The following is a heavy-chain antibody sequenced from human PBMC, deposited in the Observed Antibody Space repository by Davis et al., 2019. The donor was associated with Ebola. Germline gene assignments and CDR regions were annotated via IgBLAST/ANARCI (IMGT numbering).Heavy chain of an antibody. J-gene: IGHJ5*02. Sequence: SETLSLTCTVSGDSISSYYWSWIRQPPGKGLEWIGYIYYSGSTNYNPSLKSRVTISVDTSKNQFSLKLSSVTAADTAVYYCARIDYDFWSGYYGGNWFDPWGQGTLVTVSS. CDR3: ARIDYDFWSGYYGGNWFDP. CDR2: IYYSGST. D-gene: IGHD3-3*01. CDR1: GDSISSYY. V-gene: IGHV4-59*01.